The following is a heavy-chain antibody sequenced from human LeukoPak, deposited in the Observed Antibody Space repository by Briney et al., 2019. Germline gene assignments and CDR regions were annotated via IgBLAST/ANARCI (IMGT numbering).Heavy chain of an antibody. CDR3: ARGIAGTADI. Sequence: SETLSLTCTVSGDSISSSSYYWGWIRQPPGKGLEWIGSIYYSGSTYYIPSLKSRVTISVDTSKNQFSLKLSSVTAADTAVYYCARGIAGTADIWGQGTMVTVSS. CDR2: IYYSGST. CDR1: GDSISSSSYY. V-gene: IGHV4-39*07. J-gene: IGHJ3*02. D-gene: IGHD6-13*01.